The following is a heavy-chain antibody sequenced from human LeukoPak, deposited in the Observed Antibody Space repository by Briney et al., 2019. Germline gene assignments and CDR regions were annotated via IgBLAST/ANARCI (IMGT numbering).Heavy chain of an antibody. CDR2: MNPNSGNT. D-gene: IGHD6-19*01. CDR3: ARRAKRAVAGTGNWFDP. CDR1: GYTFTSYD. V-gene: IGHV1-8*01. Sequence: GASVKVSCKASGYTFTSYDINWVRQATGQGLEWMGWMNPNSGNTGYAQKFQGRVTMTRNTSISTAYMELSSLRSEDTAVYYCARRAKRAVAGTGNWFDPWGQGTLVTVSS. J-gene: IGHJ5*02.